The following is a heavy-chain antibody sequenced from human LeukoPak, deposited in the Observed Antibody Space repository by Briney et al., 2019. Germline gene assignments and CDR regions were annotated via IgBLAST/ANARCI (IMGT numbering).Heavy chain of an antibody. J-gene: IGHJ5*02. CDR3: TTTIVGVTTWFDP. CDR2: IKNKTNGGTT. D-gene: IGHD1-26*01. CDR1: GFTLSNAY. Sequence: GGALRLSCAASGFTLSNAYMSWVRQAPGKGLEWVGRIKNKTNGGTTDYAAPVKGRFTISRDDSKNTLYLQMNSLKTEDTAVYYCTTTIVGVTTWFDPWGQGTLVTVSS. V-gene: IGHV3-15*01.